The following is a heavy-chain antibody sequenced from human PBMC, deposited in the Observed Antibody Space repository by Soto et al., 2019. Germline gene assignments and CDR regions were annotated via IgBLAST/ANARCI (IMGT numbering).Heavy chain of an antibody. Sequence: ASVPVSCKASGYTFPSYGISWVRQAPGQGLEWMGWISAYNGNTNYAQKLQGRVTMTTDTSTSTAYMELRSLRSDDTAVYFCATLFCPGFFPHSSCYTHSWGQGTLVTVSS. CDR3: ATLFCPGFFPHSSCYTHS. D-gene: IGHD3-22*01. CDR1: GYTFPSYG. V-gene: IGHV1-18*01. J-gene: IGHJ4*02. CDR2: ISAYNGNT.